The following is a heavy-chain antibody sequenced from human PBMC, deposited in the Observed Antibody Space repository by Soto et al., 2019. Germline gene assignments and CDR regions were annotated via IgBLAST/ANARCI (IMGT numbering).Heavy chain of an antibody. D-gene: IGHD5-18*01. CDR2: IYSGGST. V-gene: IGHV3-53*02. CDR3: ARVPRGYSYGSYYYYGMDV. Sequence: EVQLVETGGGLIQPGGSLRLSCAASGFTVSSHYMSWVRQAPGKGLEWVSVIYSGGSTYYADSVKGRFTISRDNSKNTLYLQMNSLRAEDTAVYYCARVPRGYSYGSYYYYGMDVWGQGTTVTVSS. CDR1: GFTVSSHY. J-gene: IGHJ6*02.